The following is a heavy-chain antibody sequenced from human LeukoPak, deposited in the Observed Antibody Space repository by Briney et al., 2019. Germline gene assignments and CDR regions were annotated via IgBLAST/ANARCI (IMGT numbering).Heavy chain of an antibody. D-gene: IGHD3-22*01. J-gene: IGHJ6*03. CDR3: ARVGWLEDYYYYYMDV. CDR2: ISSSSSYI. V-gene: IGHV3-21*01. CDR1: GFTFKTYT. Sequence: PGGSLRLSCAASGFTFKTYTMHWVRQAPGMGLEWVSSISSSSSYIFYADSVKGRFTISRDNAKNSLYLQMSSLRAEDAAVYYCARVGWLEDYYYYYMDVWGKGTTVTVSS.